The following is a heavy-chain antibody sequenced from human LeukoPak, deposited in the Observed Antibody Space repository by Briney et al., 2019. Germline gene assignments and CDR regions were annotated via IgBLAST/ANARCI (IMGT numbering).Heavy chain of an antibody. V-gene: IGHV1-24*01. J-gene: IGHJ6*04. Sequence: ASVKVSCKVSGYTLIELSMHWVRQAPGKGLEWMGGFDPEDGETIYAQKFQGRVTITADESTSTAYMELSSLRSEDTAVYYCARERTYYDRALGVWGKGTTVIISS. CDR2: FDPEDGET. D-gene: IGHD3-10*02. CDR3: ARERTYYDRALGV. CDR1: GYTLIELS.